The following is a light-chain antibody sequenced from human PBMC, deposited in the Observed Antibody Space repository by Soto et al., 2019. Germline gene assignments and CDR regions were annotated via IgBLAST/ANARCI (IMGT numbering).Light chain of an antibody. Sequence: EIVLTQSPGTLSLSPGERATLSCRASQSVSSSYLAWYQQKPGQAPRLLIYGASSRATGIPDRFSASGSGTDFTLTISRLEPEDFAVYYCQQYGGSPPLTFGQGTRLEIK. J-gene: IGKJ5*01. V-gene: IGKV3-20*01. CDR2: GAS. CDR1: QSVSSSY. CDR3: QQYGGSPPLT.